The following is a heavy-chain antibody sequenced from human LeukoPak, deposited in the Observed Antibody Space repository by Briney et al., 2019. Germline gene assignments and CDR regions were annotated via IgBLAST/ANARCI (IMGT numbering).Heavy chain of an antibody. V-gene: IGHV1-2*02. D-gene: IGHD2-15*01. CDR2: INPNSGGT. Sequence: GASVKVSCKASGYTFTGYYMHWVRQAPGQGLECMGWINPNSGGTNYAQKFQGRVTMTRDTSISTAYMELSRLRSDDTAVYYCARLPGRYCSGGSCRKYYFDYWGQGTLVTVSS. CDR3: ARLPGRYCSGGSCRKYYFDY. CDR1: GYTFTGYY. J-gene: IGHJ4*02.